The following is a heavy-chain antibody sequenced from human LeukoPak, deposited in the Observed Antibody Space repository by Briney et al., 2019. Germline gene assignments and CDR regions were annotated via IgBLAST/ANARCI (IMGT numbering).Heavy chain of an antibody. Sequence: GGSLRLSCAASGFTFCSYSMNWVRQAPGQGLKWGSYISSSSSTIYYAESVKGRFTISRDNAKNSLYLQMNSLRDEDTAVYYCARTTGYYYYFDYWGQGTLVTVCS. CDR2: ISSSSSTI. J-gene: IGHJ4*02. CDR1: GFTFCSYS. CDR3: ARTTGYYYYFDY. V-gene: IGHV3-48*02. D-gene: IGHD3-9*01.